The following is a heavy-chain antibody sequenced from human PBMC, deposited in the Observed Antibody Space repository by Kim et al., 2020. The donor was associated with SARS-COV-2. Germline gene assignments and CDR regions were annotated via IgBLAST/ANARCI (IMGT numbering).Heavy chain of an antibody. CDR1: GFIFGNYA. J-gene: IGHJ4*02. CDR3: AKDHGSSGWPTFDS. CDR2: VNNGGNA. D-gene: IGHD6-25*01. Sequence: GGSLRLSCSASGFIFGNYAMSWVRQAPGKGLEWVASVNNGGNAYYGDSAQGRFTISRDNVKNTLDLQMTSLRAEDTARYYCAKDHGSSGWPTFDSWGQGT. V-gene: IGHV3-23*01.